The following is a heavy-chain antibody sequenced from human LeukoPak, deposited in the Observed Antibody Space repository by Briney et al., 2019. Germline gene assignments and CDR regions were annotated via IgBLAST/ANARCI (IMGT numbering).Heavy chain of an antibody. V-gene: IGHV1-69*01. CDR1: GGNFNTYA. D-gene: IGHD3-22*01. CDR2: IIPIFGTA. CDR3: ARGPLTYYYDSTLITFDY. J-gene: IGHJ4*02. Sequence: SVKVSCKASGGNFNTYAISWVRQAPGQGLEWMGGIIPIFGTANYAQKFQGRVTITADESTSTAYMELSSLRSEDTAVYYCARGPLTYYYDSTLITFDYWGQGTLVTVSS.